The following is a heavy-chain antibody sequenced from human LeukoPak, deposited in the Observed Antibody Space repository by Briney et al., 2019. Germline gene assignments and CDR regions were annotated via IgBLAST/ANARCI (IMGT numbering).Heavy chain of an antibody. J-gene: IGHJ4*02. CDR3: ARSDGSGREGYYFDY. CDR2: IYTSGST. V-gene: IGHV4-61*02. D-gene: IGHD3-10*01. Sequence: PSETLSLTCTVSGGSISSGSYYWSWIRQPAGKGLEWIGRIYTSGSTNYNPSLKSRVTISVDTSKNQFSLKLSSVTAADTAVYYCARSDGSGREGYYFDYWGQGTLVTVSS. CDR1: GGSISSGSYY.